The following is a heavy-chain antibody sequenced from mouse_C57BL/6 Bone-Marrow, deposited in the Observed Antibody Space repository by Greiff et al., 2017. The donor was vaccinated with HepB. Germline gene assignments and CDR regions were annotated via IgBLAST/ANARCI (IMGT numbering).Heavy chain of an antibody. V-gene: IGHV14-4*01. CDR3: TTHGSRYFDV. CDR2: IDPENGDT. J-gene: IGHJ1*03. CDR1: GFNIKDDY. Sequence: VQLQQSGAELVRPGASVKLSCTASGFNIKDDYMHWVKQRPEQGLEWIGWIDPENGDTEYASKFQGKATITADTSSNTAYLQLSSLTSEDTAVYYCTTHGSRYFDVWGTGTTVTVSS.